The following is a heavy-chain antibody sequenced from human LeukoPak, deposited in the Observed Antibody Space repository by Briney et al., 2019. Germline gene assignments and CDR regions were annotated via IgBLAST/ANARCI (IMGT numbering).Heavy chain of an antibody. CDR1: GFTFGDHA. D-gene: IGHD5-18*01. J-gene: IGHJ6*02. V-gene: IGHV3-49*04. Sequence: GGSLRLSCTTSGFTFGDHAMSWVRQAPGKGLEWVGFIRSKGYGGTTEYAAPVKGRFAIPRDDSKSIAYLQMNSLKTEDTAVYYCTRGPTQQWVYYGMDVWGQGTTVIVSS. CDR3: TRGPTQQWVYYGMDV. CDR2: IRSKGYGGTT.